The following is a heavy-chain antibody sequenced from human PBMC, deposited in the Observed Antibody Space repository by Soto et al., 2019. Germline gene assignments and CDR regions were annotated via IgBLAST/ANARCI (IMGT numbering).Heavy chain of an antibody. D-gene: IGHD4-17*01. J-gene: IGHJ6*03. CDR3: ARVVDETTVTTNYYMDA. V-gene: IGHV4-59*01. CDR2: IYYSGST. CDR1: GGSISNYY. Sequence: SETLSLTCSVSGGSISNYYWSWIRQPPGKGLECIGYIYYSGSTNYNPSLKSRVTISRDTSKNQFSLKLSSVTAADTAVYYCARVVDETTVTTNYYMDAWGQGTTVTVSS.